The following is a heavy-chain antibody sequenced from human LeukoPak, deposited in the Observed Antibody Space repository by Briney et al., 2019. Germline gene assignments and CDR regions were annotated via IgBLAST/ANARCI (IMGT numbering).Heavy chain of an antibody. CDR1: GGSISSSSYY. J-gene: IGHJ3*02. V-gene: IGHV4-39*07. Sequence: SETLSLTCTVSGGSISSSSYYWGWIRQPPGKGLEWIGSIYYSGSTYYNPSLKSRVTISVDTSKNQFSLKLSSVTAADTAVYYCARDGSITKIVVVPPAFDIWGQGTMVTVSS. CDR3: ARDGSITKIVVVPPAFDI. D-gene: IGHD3-22*01. CDR2: IYYSGST.